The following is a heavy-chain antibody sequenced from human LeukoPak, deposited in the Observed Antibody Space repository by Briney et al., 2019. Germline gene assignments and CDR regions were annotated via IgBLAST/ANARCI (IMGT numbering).Heavy chain of an antibody. V-gene: IGHV1-18*01. Sequence: GASVKVSCKASGYTFTSYGISWVRQAPGQGLEWMGWISAYNGNTNYAQKLQGRVTMTTDTSTSTAYIELRSLRSDDTAVYYCARASGSSKYYYYYYGMDVWGQGTTVTVSS. CDR1: GYTFTSYG. CDR3: ARASGSSKYYYYYYGMDV. J-gene: IGHJ6*02. D-gene: IGHD3-10*01. CDR2: ISAYNGNT.